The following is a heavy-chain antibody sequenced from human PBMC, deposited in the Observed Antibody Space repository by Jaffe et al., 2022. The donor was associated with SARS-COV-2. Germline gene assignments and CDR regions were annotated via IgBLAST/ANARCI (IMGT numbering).Heavy chain of an antibody. CDR3: ARGVSRQYGSGANTFDI. V-gene: IGHV3-49*03. D-gene: IGHD3-10*01. Sequence: EVQLVESGGGLAQPGQSLRLSCTASGFTFGDYPMSWFRQAAGKGLEWMGFIRSKAHGGTTDYAASVKGRSTISRDDSKSIAYLQMNSLKTEETAVYYCARGVSRQYGSGANTFDIWGQGTMVTVSS. CDR1: GFTFGDYP. J-gene: IGHJ3*02. CDR2: IRSKAHGGTT.